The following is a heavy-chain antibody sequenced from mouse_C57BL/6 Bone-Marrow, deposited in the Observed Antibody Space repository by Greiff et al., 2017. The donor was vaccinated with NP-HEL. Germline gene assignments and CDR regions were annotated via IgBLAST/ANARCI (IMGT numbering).Heavy chain of an antibody. CDR2: IHPNSGST. J-gene: IGHJ4*01. D-gene: IGHD2-3*01. V-gene: IGHV1-64*01. CDR3: ARCDGYYDYAMDY. Sequence: QVQLQQPGAELVKPGASVKLSCKASGYTFTSYWMHWVKQRPGQGLEWIGMIHPNSGSTDYNEKFKSKATLTVDKSSSTAYMQLSSLTSEDSAVYYCARCDGYYDYAMDYWGQGTSVTVSS. CDR1: GYTFTSYW.